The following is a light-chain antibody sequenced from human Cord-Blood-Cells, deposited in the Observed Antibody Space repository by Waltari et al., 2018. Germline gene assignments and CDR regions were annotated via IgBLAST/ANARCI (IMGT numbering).Light chain of an antibody. CDR1: QGISNY. J-gene: IGKJ1*01. V-gene: IGKV1-27*01. Sequence: DIQMTQSPSYLSAYVGDRITITCRARQGISNYLAWYQQKPGKVPKLLIYAASTLQSVVPSRCSGSGSGTDFTLTISSLQPEDVATYYCQKYNSAPRTFGQGTKVEIK. CDR2: AAS. CDR3: QKYNSAPRT.